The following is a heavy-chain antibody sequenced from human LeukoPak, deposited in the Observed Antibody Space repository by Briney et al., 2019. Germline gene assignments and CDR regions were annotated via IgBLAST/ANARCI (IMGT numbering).Heavy chain of an antibody. CDR2: ISYDGSNK. CDR1: GFTFNSYA. V-gene: IGHV3-30-3*01. CDR3: AKVVAASQGGDWFDP. D-gene: IGHD2-15*01. J-gene: IGHJ5*02. Sequence: GRSLRLSCAASGFTFNSYAMHWVRQAPGRGLEWVAVISYDGSNKYSADSVKGRFTISRDNSKNTLYLQMNSLRAEDTAVYYCAKVVAASQGGDWFDPWGQGTLVTVSS.